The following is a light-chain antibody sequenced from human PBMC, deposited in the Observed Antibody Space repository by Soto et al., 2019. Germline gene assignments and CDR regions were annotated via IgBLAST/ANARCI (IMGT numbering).Light chain of an antibody. V-gene: IGKV3-20*01. J-gene: IGKJ3*01. CDR1: QSVSSNY. CDR2: GAS. Sequence: EIVLTQSPGTLSLSPGERATLSCRASQSVSSNYLAWHQQKPGQAPRLLIYGASSRASGIPDRFSGSGSGTDLTLTISRLEPEDLAVYYCQLYGSSPIFTFGPGTKVHIK. CDR3: QLYGSSPIFT.